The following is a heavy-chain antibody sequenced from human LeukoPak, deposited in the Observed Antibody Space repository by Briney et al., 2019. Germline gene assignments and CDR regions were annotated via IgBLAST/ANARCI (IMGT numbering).Heavy chain of an antibody. J-gene: IGHJ4*02. V-gene: IGHV1-18*01. D-gene: IGHD3-3*01. Sequence: ASVKDSCKASGYTFSIYGITWVRQAPGQGLEWMGWISAHTGNSDYAQKFQNRVTMTIDTSTSTAYMELRSLGSDDTAVYYCARDGKGRYDFRENDYWGQGTLVTVSS. CDR2: ISAHTGNS. CDR1: GYTFSIYG. CDR3: ARDGKGRYDFRENDY.